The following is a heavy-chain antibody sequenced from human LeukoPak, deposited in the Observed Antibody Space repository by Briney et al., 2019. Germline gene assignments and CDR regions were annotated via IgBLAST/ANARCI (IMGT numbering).Heavy chain of an antibody. CDR3: ARDAYSSGWYVGFDY. J-gene: IGHJ4*02. CDR2: ISSSGSTI. D-gene: IGHD6-19*01. CDR1: GFTFSSYE. Sequence: GGSLRLSXAASGFTFSSYEMNWVRQAPGKGLEWVSYISSSGSTIYYADSVKGRFTISRDNAKNSLYLQMNSLRAEDTAVYYCARDAYSSGWYVGFDYWGQGTLVTVSS. V-gene: IGHV3-48*03.